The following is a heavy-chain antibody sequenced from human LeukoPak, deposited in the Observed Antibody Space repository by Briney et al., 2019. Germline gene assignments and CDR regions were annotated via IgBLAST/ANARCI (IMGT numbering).Heavy chain of an antibody. CDR2: IYHSGST. CDR1: GYSISSGYY. CDR3: ARLVQAGTGYFDY. Sequence: SETLSLTCAVSGYSISSGYYWGWIRQPPGKGLEWIGSIYHSGSTYYNPSLKSRVTISVVTSKNQFSLKLSSVTAADTAVYYCARLVQAGTGYFDYWGQGTLVTVSS. V-gene: IGHV4-38-2*01. D-gene: IGHD6-19*01. J-gene: IGHJ4*02.